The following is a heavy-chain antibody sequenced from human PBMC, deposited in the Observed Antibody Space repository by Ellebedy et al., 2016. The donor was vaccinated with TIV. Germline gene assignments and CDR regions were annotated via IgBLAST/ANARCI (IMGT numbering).Heavy chain of an antibody. CDR3: ARVYDSYYFDY. CDR2: TSYDGSDK. Sequence: GGSLRLSCAASGFPFISYAMTWVRRAPGKGLEWVAFTSYDGSDKNYAGSVRGRFTISRDNSKKTLYLQMNRLRPEDTAVYNCARVYDSYYFDYWGQGILVTVSS. V-gene: IGHV3-30*03. CDR1: GFPFISYA. D-gene: IGHD3-3*01. J-gene: IGHJ4*02.